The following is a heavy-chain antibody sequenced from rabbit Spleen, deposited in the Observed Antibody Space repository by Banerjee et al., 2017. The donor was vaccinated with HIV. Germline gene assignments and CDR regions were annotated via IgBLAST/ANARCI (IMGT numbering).Heavy chain of an antibody. D-gene: IGHD2-1*01. CDR3: ARGSAAMTMVITGYYLNL. CDR2: IAGSSSGFI. J-gene: IGHJ4*01. V-gene: IGHV1S45*01. CDR1: GFSFSSSDY. Sequence: QEQLEESGGDLVKPGASLTLTCTASGFSFSSSDYMCWVRQAPGKGLEWIACIAGSSSGFIYSATWAKGRFTCSKTSSTTVTLQMTSLTAADTATYFCARGSAAMTMVITGYYLNLWGPGTLVTVS.